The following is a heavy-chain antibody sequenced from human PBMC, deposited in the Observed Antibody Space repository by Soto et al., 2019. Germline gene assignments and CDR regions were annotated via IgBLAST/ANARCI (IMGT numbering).Heavy chain of an antibody. CDR2: VHSSGIT. Sequence: PSETLSLTCTVSGGSVSNDNFYWSWIRQPPGKGLEWIGYVHSSGITNYNPSLKRRVTISVDTSRNQFSLRLSSVTAADTAVYYCARAFNMGQLPSHLGHWGQGTLVTVSS. J-gene: IGHJ4*02. V-gene: IGHV4-61*01. D-gene: IGHD3-16*01. CDR3: ARAFNMGQLPSHLGH. CDR1: GGSVSNDNFY.